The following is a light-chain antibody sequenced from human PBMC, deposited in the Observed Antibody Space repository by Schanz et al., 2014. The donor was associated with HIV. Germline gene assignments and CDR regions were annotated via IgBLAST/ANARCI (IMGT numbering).Light chain of an antibody. V-gene: IGLV2-11*01. J-gene: IGLJ1*01. Sequence: QSALTQPRSVSGSPGQSVTISCTGTTSDVGGYNYVSWFQQHPGKAPKLVIYDVSERPSGVPDRFSGSKSGNTASLTISRVEAGDEADYYCQVWDSSSDHRGVFGTGTKLTVL. CDR3: QVWDSSSDHRGV. CDR1: TSDVGGYNY. CDR2: DVS.